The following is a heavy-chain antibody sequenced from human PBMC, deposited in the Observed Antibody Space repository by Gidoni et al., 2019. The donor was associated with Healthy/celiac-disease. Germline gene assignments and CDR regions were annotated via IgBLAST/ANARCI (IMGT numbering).Heavy chain of an antibody. D-gene: IGHD3-10*01. CDR3: ARGPPPAITMVRGVYYYGMDV. V-gene: IGHV4-34*01. Sequence: QLQLQQWGAGLLKPSETLSLTCAVYGGSFSGYYWSWIRQPPGKGLEWIGEINHSGSTNYNPSLKSRVTISVDTSKNQFSLKLSSVTAADTAVYYCARGPPPAITMVRGVYYYGMDVWGQGTTVTVSS. J-gene: IGHJ6*02. CDR2: INHSGST. CDR1: GGSFSGYY.